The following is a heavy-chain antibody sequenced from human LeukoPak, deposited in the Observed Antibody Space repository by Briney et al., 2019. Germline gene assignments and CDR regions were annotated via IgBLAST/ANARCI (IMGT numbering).Heavy chain of an antibody. CDR1: GFTFSSYS. CDR3: ARSLGYSSSWYLGTDYYYYMDV. J-gene: IGHJ6*03. CDR2: ISSSSSYI. V-gene: IGHV3-21*01. D-gene: IGHD6-13*01. Sequence: GGSLRLSCAASGFTFSSYSMNWVRQAPGKGLEWVSSISSSSSYIYYADSVKGRFTISRDNAKNSLYLQMNSLRAEDTAVYYCARSLGYSSSWYLGTDYYYYMDVWGKGTTVTVSS.